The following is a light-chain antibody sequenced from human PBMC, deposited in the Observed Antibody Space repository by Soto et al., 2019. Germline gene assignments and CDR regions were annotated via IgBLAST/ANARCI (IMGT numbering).Light chain of an antibody. CDR1: QIISSNY. Sequence: EMVLTQSPGTLSLSPGERATLSCRASQIISSNYLAWYQRKPGQAPRLLIHGASTRAAGISDRFSGSGSGTDFTLTISRLEPEDFAVYYCQQYGSLITFGGGTKVEIK. CDR2: GAS. CDR3: QQYGSLIT. V-gene: IGKV3-20*01. J-gene: IGKJ4*01.